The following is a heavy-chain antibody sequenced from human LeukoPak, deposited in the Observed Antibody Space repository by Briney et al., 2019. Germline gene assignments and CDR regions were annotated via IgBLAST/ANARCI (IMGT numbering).Heavy chain of an antibody. J-gene: IGHJ4*02. V-gene: IGHV3-20*04. CDR3: ARESDYGAGDY. Sequence: PGGSLRLSCAASGFTFDDYGMSWVRQAPGKGLEWVSGINWNGGSTGYADSVKGRFTISRDNSKNTLYLQMNSLRAEDTAVYYCARESDYGAGDYWGQGTLVTVSS. CDR1: GFTFDDYG. D-gene: IGHD4-17*01. CDR2: INWNGGST.